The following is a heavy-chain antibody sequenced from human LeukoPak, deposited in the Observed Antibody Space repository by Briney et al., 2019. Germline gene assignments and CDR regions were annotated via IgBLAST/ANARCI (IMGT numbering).Heavy chain of an antibody. CDR1: GXTVXXXX. J-gene: IGHJ5*02. V-gene: IGHV3-48*03. CDR2: XXXXXXXX. Sequence: GGSXRLSCAASGXTVXXXXXXXXXXXPXXXXXWXXXXXXXXXXXXYXXSXXGXXTVSRDNAKNSLYLQMNSLRAEDTAVYYCAREGFXXVRGVKYNWFDPWGXGTLVTVSS. D-gene: IGHD3-10*01. CDR3: AREGFXXVRGVKYNWFDP.